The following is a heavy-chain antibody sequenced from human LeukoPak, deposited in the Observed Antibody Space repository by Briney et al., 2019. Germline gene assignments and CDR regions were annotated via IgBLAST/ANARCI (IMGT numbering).Heavy chain of an antibody. D-gene: IGHD2-2*02. CDR2: IYTSGST. Sequence: SETLSLTCTVSGGSISSHYWSWIRQPAGKGLEWIGRIYTSGSTNYNPSLKSRVTMSVDTSKNQFSLKLSSVTAADTAVYYCAGEPLLPYIPYWYFDLWGRGTLVTVSS. CDR1: GGSISSHY. CDR3: AGEPLLPYIPYWYFDL. J-gene: IGHJ2*01. V-gene: IGHV4-4*07.